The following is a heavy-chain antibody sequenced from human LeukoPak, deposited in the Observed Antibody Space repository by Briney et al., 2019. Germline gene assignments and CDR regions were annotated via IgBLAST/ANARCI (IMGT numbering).Heavy chain of an antibody. V-gene: IGHV4-34*01. D-gene: IGHD2-2*01. J-gene: IGHJ6*03. Sequence: SETLSLTCAVYGGSFSGYYWSWIRQPPGKGLEWIGEINHSGSTNYNPSLKSRVTISVDTSKNQFSLKLSSVTAADTAVYYCARGLSLVPAAPYYYYMDVWGKGTTVTVSS. CDR2: INHSGST. CDR1: GGSFSGYY. CDR3: ARGLSLVPAAPYYYYMDV.